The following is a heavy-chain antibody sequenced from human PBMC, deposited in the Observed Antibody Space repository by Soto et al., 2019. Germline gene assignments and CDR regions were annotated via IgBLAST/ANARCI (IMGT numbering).Heavy chain of an antibody. CDR1: GFTFDDYA. D-gene: IGHD3-10*01. Sequence: PGGSLRLSCAASGFTFDDYAMHWVRQAPGKGLEWVSGISWNSGSIGYADSVKGRFTISRDNAKNSLYLQMNSLRAEDTALYYCAKDASQYYYGSGSDPKPNWFDPWGQGTPVTVCS. J-gene: IGHJ5*02. CDR3: AKDASQYYYGSGSDPKPNWFDP. CDR2: ISWNSGSI. V-gene: IGHV3-9*01.